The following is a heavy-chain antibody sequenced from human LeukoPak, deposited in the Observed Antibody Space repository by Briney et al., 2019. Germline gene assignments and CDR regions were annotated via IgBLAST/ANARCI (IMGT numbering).Heavy chain of an antibody. CDR3: ARSEYSSSWYEMTLFDY. CDR1: GGSISSYD. D-gene: IGHD6-13*01. Sequence: SETLSLTCTVSGGSISSYDWSWIRQPPGKGLEWIGYIYYSGSTNYNPSLKSRVTISVDTSKNQFSLKLSSVTAADTAVYYCARSEYSSSWYEMTLFDYWGQGTLVTVSS. V-gene: IGHV4-59*01. J-gene: IGHJ4*02. CDR2: IYYSGST.